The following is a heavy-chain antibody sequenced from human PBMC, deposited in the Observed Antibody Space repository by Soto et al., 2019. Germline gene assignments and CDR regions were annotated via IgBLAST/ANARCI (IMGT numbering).Heavy chain of an antibody. V-gene: IGHV6-1*01. CDR2: TYYRSKWYN. D-gene: IGHD3-10*01. J-gene: IGHJ4*02. CDR3: ARDYYGSGSYRSLLYYFHY. Sequence: PSQTLSLTCAISGDSVSSNSAAWNWIRQSPSRGLEWLGRTYYRSKWYNDYAVSVKSRITINPDTSKNQFSLQLNSVTPEDTAVYYCARDYYGSGSYRSLLYYFHYCCQGPLLTVSS. CDR1: GDSVSSNSAA.